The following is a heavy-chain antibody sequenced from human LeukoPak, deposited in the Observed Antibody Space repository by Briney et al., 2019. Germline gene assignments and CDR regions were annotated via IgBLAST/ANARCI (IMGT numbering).Heavy chain of an antibody. V-gene: IGHV1-3*01. Sequence: ASVKVSCKASGYTFTSYAMHWVRQAPGQRLEWMGWINAGNGNTKYSQKFQGRVTIIRDTSASTAYMELSSLRSEDTAVYYCARVFPAAGPYWFDPWGQGTLVTVSS. CDR3: ARVFPAAGPYWFDP. CDR1: GYTFTSYA. CDR2: INAGNGNT. D-gene: IGHD6-13*01. J-gene: IGHJ5*02.